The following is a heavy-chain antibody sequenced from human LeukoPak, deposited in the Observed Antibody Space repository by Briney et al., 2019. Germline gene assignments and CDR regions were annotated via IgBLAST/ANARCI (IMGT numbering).Heavy chain of an antibody. CDR3: VRVLIVGSRGVFEQ. CDR2: IRQPGTEE. Sequence: PGGSLRLSCAASGFTFSNSWMSWGRQAPGKGPAWVANIRQPGTEEYYVDSMKGRVTISRDNAKNSLYLQLNSLRAEDTAVYYYVRVLIVGSRGVFEQWGHGALVTVSS. CDR1: GFTFSNSW. V-gene: IGHV3-7*01. D-gene: IGHD2-21*01. J-gene: IGHJ4*01.